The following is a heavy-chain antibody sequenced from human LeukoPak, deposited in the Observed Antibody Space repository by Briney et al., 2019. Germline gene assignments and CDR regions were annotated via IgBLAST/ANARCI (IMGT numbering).Heavy chain of an antibody. CDR1: AFTFSNYR. J-gene: IGHJ3*02. D-gene: IGHD3-10*01. Sequence: PGGSLRLSCAASAFTFSNYRMHWVRQAPGKGLVWVSRITGDGSGTSDADSVKGRFTISRDNAKNTLYLQMNSLRAEDTAVYYCARGGVVGAFDIWGQGTMVTVSS. V-gene: IGHV3-74*01. CDR3: ARGGVVGAFDI. CDR2: ITGDGSGT.